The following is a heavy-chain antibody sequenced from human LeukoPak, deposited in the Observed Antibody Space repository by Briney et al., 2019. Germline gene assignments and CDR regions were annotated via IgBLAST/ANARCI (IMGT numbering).Heavy chain of an antibody. V-gene: IGHV4-39*07. CDR2: MYYSGST. J-gene: IGHJ6*02. CDR1: GGSMSSISYY. D-gene: IGHD3-3*01. CDR3: ARGYLWSGYLYYYYGMDV. Sequence: SETLSLTCTVSGGSMSSISYYWGWIRQPPGKGLEWIGSMYYSGSTYYNPSLKSRVTISVDTSKNQFSLKLSSVTAADTAVYYCARGYLWSGYLYYYYGMDVWGQGTTVTVSS.